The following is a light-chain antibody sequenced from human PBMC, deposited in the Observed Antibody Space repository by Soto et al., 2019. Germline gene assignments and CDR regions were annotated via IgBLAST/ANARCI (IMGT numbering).Light chain of an antibody. CDR3: QQYGSSGT. V-gene: IGKV3D-15*01. CDR2: GAS. J-gene: IGKJ1*01. Sequence: EIVMTQSPATLSVSPWERATLSCRASQSVSSNLAWYQQKPGQAPRLLIYGASTRATGIPARSSGSGSGTDFTLTISSLEPEDFAVYYCQQYGSSGTFGQGTKVDIK. CDR1: QSVSSN.